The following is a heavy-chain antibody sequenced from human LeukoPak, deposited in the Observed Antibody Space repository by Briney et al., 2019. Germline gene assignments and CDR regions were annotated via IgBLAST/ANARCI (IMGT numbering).Heavy chain of an antibody. CDR3: ARDINSYCYSVSCLKPPFW. J-gene: IGHJ4*02. CDR2: ISAYNANP. CDR1: GYTFTAYG. D-gene: IGHD2-2*01. Sequence: GASVKVSCKASGYTFTAYGITWVRQAPGQGLEWMGWISAYNANPNYAQKFQGRVTMTTDTSTSTAYMELRSLRSDDTAVYYCARDINSYCYSVSCLKPPFWWGQGTLVTVSS. V-gene: IGHV1-18*01.